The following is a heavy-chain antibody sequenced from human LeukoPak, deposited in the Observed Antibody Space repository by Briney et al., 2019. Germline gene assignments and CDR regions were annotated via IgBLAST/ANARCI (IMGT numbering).Heavy chain of an antibody. D-gene: IGHD5-18*01. CDR1: GFTFDDYG. V-gene: IGHV3-20*04. J-gene: IGHJ4*02. CDR2: INWNGGST. Sequence: GGSLRLSCAASGFTFDDYGMSWVRQAPGKGLEWVSGINWNGGSTGYADSAKGRFTISRDNAKNSLYLQMNSLRAEDTAVYYCARVGGYSYGSGYWGQGTLVTVSS. CDR3: ARVGGYSYGSGY.